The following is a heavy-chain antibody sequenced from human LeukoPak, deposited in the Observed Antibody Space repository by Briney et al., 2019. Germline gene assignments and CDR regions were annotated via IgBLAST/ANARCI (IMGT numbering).Heavy chain of an antibody. Sequence: GGSLRLSCAAPGFTFNNYWMTWVRQAPGKGLEWVANIKQDGSQIYYVDSVRGRFTISRDNAKNSVFLQMNSLRAGDTGIYYCARIGYSSSCTDYWGQGTLVTVSS. D-gene: IGHD2-2*01. J-gene: IGHJ4*02. CDR1: GFTFNNYW. CDR2: IKQDGSQI. CDR3: ARIGYSSSCTDY. V-gene: IGHV3-7*01.